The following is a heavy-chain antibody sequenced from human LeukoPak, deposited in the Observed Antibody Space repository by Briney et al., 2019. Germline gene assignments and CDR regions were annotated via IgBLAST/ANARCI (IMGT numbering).Heavy chain of an antibody. CDR2: INPNTGDS. CDR3: AREGGDYDTSGYSF. D-gene: IGHD3-22*01. Sequence: ASVKVSCKASGYTFTNYDINWVRQATGQGLEWMGWINPNTGDSNYAQKFQGRATMTRDTSIATAYLELSRLRSDDTAVYYCAREGGDYDTSGYSFWGQGTLVTVSS. V-gene: IGHV1-2*02. CDR1: GYTFTNYD. J-gene: IGHJ4*02.